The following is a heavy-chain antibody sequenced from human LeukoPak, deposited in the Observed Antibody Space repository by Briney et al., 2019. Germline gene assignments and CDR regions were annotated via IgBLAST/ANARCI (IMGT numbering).Heavy chain of an antibody. J-gene: IGHJ4*02. V-gene: IGHV3-23*01. CDR1: GFTFSSYG. D-gene: IGHD1-26*01. CDR3: AKRGGSSNFDY. CDR2: ISGSGGST. Sequence: GGSLRLSCAASGFTFSSYGMHWVRQAPGKGLEWVSAISGSGGSTYYADSVKGRFTISRDNSKNTLYLQMNSLRAEDTAVYYCAKRGGSSNFDYWGQGTLVTVSS.